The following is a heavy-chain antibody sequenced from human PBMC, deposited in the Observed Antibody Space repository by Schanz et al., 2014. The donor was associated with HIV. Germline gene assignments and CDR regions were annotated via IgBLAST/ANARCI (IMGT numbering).Heavy chain of an antibody. Sequence: EVQLVESGGDLVQPGRSLRLSCAASGFTFSSFGMHWVRQAPGKGLEWVANIKQDGSEKHYVASVKGRFTISRDNAKNSLYLQMSSLRADDTAVYYCARDSGPGIYWGQGTLVTVSS. CDR2: IKQDGSEK. CDR1: GFTFSSFG. CDR3: ARDSGPGIY. J-gene: IGHJ4*02. D-gene: IGHD3-10*01. V-gene: IGHV3-7*01.